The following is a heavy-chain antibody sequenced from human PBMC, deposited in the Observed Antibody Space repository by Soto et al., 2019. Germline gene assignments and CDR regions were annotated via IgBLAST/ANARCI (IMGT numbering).Heavy chain of an antibody. D-gene: IGHD4-17*01. CDR2: VYTDGTA. Sequence: QVHLQESGPGLVKPSGTLSLICTVSGNSMFNYYWSWIRQPAGKGLEWIGRVYTDGTAIYNPSLKSRVTMSVDMSKNQFSLNVNSVTGADTAVYYSAKGGFVDGDDMHLVMDVWGQGATVIVS. CDR3: AKGGFVDGDDMHLVMDV. CDR1: GNSMFNYY. V-gene: IGHV4-4*07. J-gene: IGHJ6*02.